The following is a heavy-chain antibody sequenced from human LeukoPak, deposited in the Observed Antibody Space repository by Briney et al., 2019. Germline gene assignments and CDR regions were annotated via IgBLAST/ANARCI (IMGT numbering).Heavy chain of an antibody. CDR3: ARDVPDCSSTGCYTYFDY. D-gene: IGHD2-2*02. Sequence: SETLSLTCTVSGGSISGNYWNWIRQPAGKGLEWIGRIYTSGSTNYNPSLKSRVTMSVDTSKNQFSLKLSSVTAADTAVYYCARDVPDCSSTGCYTYFDYWGQGTLVIVSS. CDR2: IYTSGST. V-gene: IGHV4-4*07. J-gene: IGHJ4*02. CDR1: GGSISGNY.